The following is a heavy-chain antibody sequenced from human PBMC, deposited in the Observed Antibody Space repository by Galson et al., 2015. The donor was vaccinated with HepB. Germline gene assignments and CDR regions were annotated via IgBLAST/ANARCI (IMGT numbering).Heavy chain of an antibody. CDR3: ATTKFGSGAYRTFEI. Sequence: SLRFSCAASGFTFSSYTMNWVRQTPGKGLQWVSYISTNGATIHYADSVKGRFTIARDNAKNTMWLQMNSLRAEDTAVYYCATTKFGSGAYRTFEIWGQGTLVTVSS. V-gene: IGHV3-48*04. CDR1: GFTFSSYT. D-gene: IGHD2-15*01. J-gene: IGHJ3*02. CDR2: ISTNGATI.